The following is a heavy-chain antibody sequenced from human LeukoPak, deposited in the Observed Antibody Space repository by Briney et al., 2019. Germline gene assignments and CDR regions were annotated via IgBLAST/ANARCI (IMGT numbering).Heavy chain of an antibody. CDR2: IYYSGST. J-gene: IGHJ6*02. V-gene: IGHV4-31*03. CDR3: ARGGWLFAYGMDV. Sequence: SETLSLTCTVSGGSISSGGYYWSWIRQHPGTGLEWIGYIYYSGSTYYNPSLKSRVTISVDTSKNQFSLKLSSVTAADTAVYYCARGGWLFAYGMDVWGQGTTVTVSS. D-gene: IGHD3-22*01. CDR1: GGSISSGGYY.